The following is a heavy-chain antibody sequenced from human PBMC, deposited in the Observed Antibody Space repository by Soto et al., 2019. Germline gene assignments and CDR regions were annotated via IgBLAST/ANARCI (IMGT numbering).Heavy chain of an antibody. CDR1: GFTFSSYA. D-gene: IGHD6-19*01. Sequence: GGSLRLSCAASGFTFSSYAMSWARQAPGKGLEWVSAISGSGGSTYYADSVKGRFTISRDNSKNTLYLQMNSLRAEDTAVYYCAKVLAVAVPRAYYGMDVRGQGTMVTGS. CDR2: ISGSGGST. V-gene: IGHV3-23*01. CDR3: AKVLAVAVPRAYYGMDV. J-gene: IGHJ6*02.